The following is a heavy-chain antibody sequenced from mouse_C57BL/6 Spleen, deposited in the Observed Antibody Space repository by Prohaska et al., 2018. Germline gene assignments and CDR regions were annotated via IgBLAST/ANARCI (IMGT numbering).Heavy chain of an antibody. Sequence: DVKLVESGEGLVKPGGSLKLSCAASGFTFSSYAMSWVRQTPEKRLEWVAAINSDGCSTYYPDTMERRFIISRDNTKKTLYLQMSSLRSEDTALYYCARGTTVDWYFDVWGTGTTVTVSS. CDR2: INSDGCST. D-gene: IGHD1-1*01. CDR1: GFTFSSYA. CDR3: ARGTTVDWYFDV. J-gene: IGHJ1*03. V-gene: IGHV5-6-2*01.